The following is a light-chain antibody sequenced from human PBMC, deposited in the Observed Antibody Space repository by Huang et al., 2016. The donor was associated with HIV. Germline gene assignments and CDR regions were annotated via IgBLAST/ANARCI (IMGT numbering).Light chain of an antibody. CDR3: QQYNNWPPWT. V-gene: IGKV3-15*01. CDR2: AAS. Sequence: EIVMTQSPATLSVSPGERATLSCRASQSITSNLAWYQQHPGQAPRRLIYAASTRATGIPARFSGSGSGTEFTLSISSLQSEDFAVYYCQQYNNWPPWTFGQGTKVEIK. J-gene: IGKJ1*01. CDR1: QSITSN.